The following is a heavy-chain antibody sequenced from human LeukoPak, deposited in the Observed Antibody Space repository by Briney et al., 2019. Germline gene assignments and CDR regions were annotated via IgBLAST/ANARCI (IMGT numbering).Heavy chain of an antibody. V-gene: IGHV1-69*05. CDR1: GGTFSSYA. J-gene: IGHJ4*02. CDR2: IIPIFGTA. D-gene: IGHD4-17*01. Sequence: ASVKVSCKASGGTFSSYAISWVRQAPGQGLEWMGGIIPIFGTANYAQKFQGRVTMARDTSTSTVYVELSSLRSEDTAVYYCARLTVTTAGYYFDYWGQGTLVTVSS. CDR3: ARLTVTTAGYYFDY.